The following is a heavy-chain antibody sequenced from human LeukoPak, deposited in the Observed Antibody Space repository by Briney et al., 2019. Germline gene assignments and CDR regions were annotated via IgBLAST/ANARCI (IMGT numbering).Heavy chain of an antibody. CDR1: GFTFDDYA. J-gene: IGHJ4*02. D-gene: IGHD3-10*01. Sequence: GGSLRLSCAASGFTFDDYAMHWVRQAPGKGLEWVSSISWDSGRMDYADSVKGRFTISRDNAENSLYLQMNSLGVEDMALYYCAKDVNYSPSGTFDYWGQGTLVTVSS. V-gene: IGHV3-9*03. CDR3: AKDVNYSPSGTFDY. CDR2: ISWDSGRM.